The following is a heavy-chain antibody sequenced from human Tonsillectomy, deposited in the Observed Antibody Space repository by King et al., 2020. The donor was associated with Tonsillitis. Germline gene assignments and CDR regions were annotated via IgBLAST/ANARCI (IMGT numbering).Heavy chain of an antibody. V-gene: IGHV3-15*05. Sequence: VQLVESGGGLVKPGGSLRLSCAASGFTFENVWMNWVRQAPGQALEWVGRIKSKMDGETTYYAASVKGRFTISRDDSKDTLYLQMSSLKTEDTAIYYWAAEDGSGYHAFDIWGQGTTVIVSS. CDR3: AAEDGSGYHAFDI. CDR2: IKSKMDGETT. CDR1: GFTFENVW. J-gene: IGHJ3*02. D-gene: IGHD3-22*01.